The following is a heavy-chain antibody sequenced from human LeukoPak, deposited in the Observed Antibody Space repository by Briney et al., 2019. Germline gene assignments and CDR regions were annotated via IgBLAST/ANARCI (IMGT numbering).Heavy chain of an antibody. V-gene: IGHV3-23*01. Sequence: PAGGSLRLSCAASGLTFSSYAMSWVRQAPGKGLEWVSAISGSGGSTYYADSVKGRFTISRDNSKNTLYLQMNSLRAEDTAVYYCAKSGSAGWVDYWGQGTLVTVSS. CDR3: AKSGSAGWVDY. CDR1: GLTFSSYA. D-gene: IGHD3-10*01. J-gene: IGHJ4*02. CDR2: ISGSGGST.